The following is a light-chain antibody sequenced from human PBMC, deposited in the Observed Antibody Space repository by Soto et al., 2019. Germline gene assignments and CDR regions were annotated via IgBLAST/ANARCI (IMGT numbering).Light chain of an antibody. J-gene: IGLJ2*01. Sequence: QAVVTQEPSLTVSPGGKVTLTCGSSTGAVTSGHYPYWFQQKPGQAPRTLIYDTSNKHSWTPARFSGSLLGGKAALTLSGAQPEDEAEYYCLLSYSGAGVVFGGGTKVTVL. CDR3: LLSYSGAGVV. CDR1: TGAVTSGHY. CDR2: DTS. V-gene: IGLV7-46*01.